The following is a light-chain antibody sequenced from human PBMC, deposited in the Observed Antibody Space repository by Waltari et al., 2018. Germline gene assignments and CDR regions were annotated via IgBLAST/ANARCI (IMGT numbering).Light chain of an antibody. Sequence: QSALTQPHSVSGSPGQSVTISCTGTSSDVGGYNYVPWYQQHPGKAPKVMIHDVNNRPSGVPDRFSGSKSGNTASLTISGLQAEDEADYYCFSYAGSPWVFGGGTKLTVL. CDR1: SSDVGGYNY. J-gene: IGLJ3*02. CDR2: DVN. V-gene: IGLV2-11*01. CDR3: FSYAGSPWV.